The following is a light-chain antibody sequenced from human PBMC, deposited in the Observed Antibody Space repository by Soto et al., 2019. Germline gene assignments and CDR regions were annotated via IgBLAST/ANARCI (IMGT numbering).Light chain of an antibody. CDR1: QSVDSNY. CDR2: GAS. V-gene: IGKV3D-7*01. CDR3: QQDYNLPWT. J-gene: IGKJ1*01. Sequence: EIVLTQSPGTLSLSPGERATLSCRASQSVDSNYFAWYQQKPGQAPRLLIYGASTRATDIPARFSGSGSGTAFTLTISSLQPEDFAVYYCQQDYNLPWTFGQGTKVDIK.